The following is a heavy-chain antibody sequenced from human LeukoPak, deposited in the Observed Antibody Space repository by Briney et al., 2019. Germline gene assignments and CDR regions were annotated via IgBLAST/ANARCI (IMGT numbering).Heavy chain of an antibody. D-gene: IGHD6-13*01. Sequence: GGSLRLSCAASGFTFSSYSMNWVRQAPGKGLEWVSSISSSSYIYYADSVKGRFTISRDNAKNSLYLQMNSLRAEDTAVYYCARDPRIAAAGTYFDYLGQGTLVTVSS. CDR2: ISSSSYI. V-gene: IGHV3-21*01. J-gene: IGHJ4*02. CDR3: ARDPRIAAAGTYFDY. CDR1: GFTFSSYS.